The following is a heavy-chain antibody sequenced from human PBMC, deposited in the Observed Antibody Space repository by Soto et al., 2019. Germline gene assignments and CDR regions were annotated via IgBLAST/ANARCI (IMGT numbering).Heavy chain of an antibody. D-gene: IGHD2-15*01. CDR3: ARHVKDVVVDYYYYMDV. CDR1: GYSFTSYW. J-gene: IGHJ6*03. CDR2: IYPGDSDT. Sequence: GESLKISCKGSGYSFTSYWIGWVRQMPGKGLEWMGIIYPGDSDTRYSPSFQGQVTISADKSISTAYLQWSSLKASDTAMYYCARHVKDVVVDYYYYMDVWGKGTTVTVSS. V-gene: IGHV5-51*01.